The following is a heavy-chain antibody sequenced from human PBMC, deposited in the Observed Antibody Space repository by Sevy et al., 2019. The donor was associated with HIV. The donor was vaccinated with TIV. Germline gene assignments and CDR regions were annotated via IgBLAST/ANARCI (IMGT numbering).Heavy chain of an antibody. CDR2: ISYDGSNK. CDR1: GFTFSSYA. D-gene: IGHD3-22*01. J-gene: IGHJ3*01. CDR3: AKALNPALESMIEVIFRTLKGFDV. Sequence: GGSLRLSCAASGFTFSSYAMHWVRQAPGKGLEWVAVISYDGSNKYYADSVKGRFTISRDNSKNTLYLQMNSLRAEDTAVYYCAKALNPALESMIEVIFRTLKGFDVWGQGTMVTVSS. V-gene: IGHV3-30*04.